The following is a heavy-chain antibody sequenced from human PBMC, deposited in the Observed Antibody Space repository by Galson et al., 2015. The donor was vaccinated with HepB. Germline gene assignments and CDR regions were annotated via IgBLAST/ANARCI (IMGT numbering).Heavy chain of an antibody. J-gene: IGHJ5*02. CDR2: IIPIFGTA. Sequence: SVKVSCKASGGTFSSYAISWVRQAPGQGLEWMGGIIPIFGTANYAQKFQGRVTITADESTSTAYMELSSLRSEDTAVYYCARGNEEYSYGYGVNNWFDPWGQGTLVTVSS. CDR3: ARGNEEYSYGYGVNNWFDP. V-gene: IGHV1-69*13. CDR1: GGTFSSYA. D-gene: IGHD5-18*01.